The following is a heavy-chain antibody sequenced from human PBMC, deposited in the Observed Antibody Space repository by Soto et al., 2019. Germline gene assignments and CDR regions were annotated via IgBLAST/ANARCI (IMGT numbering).Heavy chain of an antibody. V-gene: IGHV1-18*01. CDR1: GYTFTSYG. D-gene: IGHD3-9*01. Sequence: ASVKVSCKASGYTFTSYGISWVRQAPGQGLEWMGWISAYNGNTNYAQKLQGRVTMTTDTSTSTAYMELRSLRSDDTAVYYCAGVWLAQLRYFDWLSSEWFDPWGQGTLVTVSS. J-gene: IGHJ5*02. CDR2: ISAYNGNT. CDR3: AGVWLAQLRYFDWLSSEWFDP.